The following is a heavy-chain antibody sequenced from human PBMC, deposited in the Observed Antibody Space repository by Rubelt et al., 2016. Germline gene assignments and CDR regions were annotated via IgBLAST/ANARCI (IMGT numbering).Heavy chain of an antibody. CDR3: ARVSAYNWNLEVVDY. CDR2: IYHSGST. CDR1: GGSFSGYY. D-gene: IGHD1-1*01. V-gene: IGHV4-34*01. J-gene: IGHJ4*02. Sequence: QVQLQQWGAGLLKPSETLSLTCAVYGGSFSGYYWSWIRQPPGTGLEWIGSIYHSGSTYYNPSLKSRVTISVDTSKNQFSLKLSSVTAADTAVYYCARVSAYNWNLEVVDYWGQGTLVTVSS.